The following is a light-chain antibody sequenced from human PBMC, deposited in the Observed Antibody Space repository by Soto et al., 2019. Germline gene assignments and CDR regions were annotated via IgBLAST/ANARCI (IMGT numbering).Light chain of an antibody. CDR1: QNIYIW. J-gene: IGKJ5*01. CDR3: QQSFGVPIT. CDR2: KAS. V-gene: IGKV1-5*03. Sequence: DLQMTQSPSTLSASVGDRVTITCRASQNIYIWLAWYQKKPGKAPNLLIYKASTLQSGVPSRFSGNGSGTEFNFTITSLQPEDFATYYCQQSFGVPITVGQGTRLEIK.